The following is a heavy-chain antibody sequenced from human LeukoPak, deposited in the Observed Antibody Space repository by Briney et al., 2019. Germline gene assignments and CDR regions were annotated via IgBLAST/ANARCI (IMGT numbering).Heavy chain of an antibody. CDR2: IYPGDSDT. CDR1: GYSFTSYW. V-gene: IGHV5-51*01. D-gene: IGHD3-3*01. Sequence: GESLKISCKGSGYSFTSYWIGWVRQMPGKGLEWMGIIYPGDSDTRYSPSFQGQVAISADKSISTAYLQWSSLKAPDTAMYYCARRFLEWSDAFDIWGQGTMVTVSS. CDR3: ARRFLEWSDAFDI. J-gene: IGHJ3*02.